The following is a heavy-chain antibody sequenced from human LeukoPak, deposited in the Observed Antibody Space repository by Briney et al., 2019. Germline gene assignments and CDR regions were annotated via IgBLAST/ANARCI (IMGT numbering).Heavy chain of an antibody. CDR3: AKHLRRRFFSKTLGFDP. V-gene: IGHV4-34*01. CDR2: INHSGST. J-gene: IGHJ5*02. CDR1: GGSFSGDY. D-gene: IGHD3-3*01. Sequence: SEALSLTCAVYGGSFSGDYWSWIRQPPGKGLEWIGQINHSGSTNYNPSLKSRVTISLDTSKNQFSLKLRSVTAADTAVYYCAKHLRRRFFSKTLGFDPWGQGTLVTVSS.